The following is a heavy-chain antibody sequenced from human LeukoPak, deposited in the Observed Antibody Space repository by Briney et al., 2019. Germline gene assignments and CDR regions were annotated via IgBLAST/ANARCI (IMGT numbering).Heavy chain of an antibody. V-gene: IGHV4-39*01. CDR2: IYYSGRT. D-gene: IGHD3-3*01. CDR3: AKSGTIFGVVITYFDY. Sequence: SETLSLTCTVSGGSFSSSSYYWGWLRQPPGKGLEWIGSIYYSGRTYYNPSLKSRVTISVDTSKNQFSLKLSSLNAADTAVYYCAKSGTIFGVVITYFDYWGQGTLVTVSS. J-gene: IGHJ4*02. CDR1: GGSFSSSSYY.